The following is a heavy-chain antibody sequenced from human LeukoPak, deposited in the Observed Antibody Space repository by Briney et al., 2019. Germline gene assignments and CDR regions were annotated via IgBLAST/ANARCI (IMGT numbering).Heavy chain of an antibody. D-gene: IGHD5-18*01. Sequence: SETLSLTCTASGGSISSYNWSWIRQPPGKGLEWIGYIYYSGSTNYNPSLKSRVTISVDTSKNQFSLKLSSVTAADTAVYYCARVDTAILPYFDYWGQGTLVTVSS. J-gene: IGHJ4*02. CDR2: IYYSGST. CDR1: GGSISSYN. V-gene: IGHV4-59*01. CDR3: ARVDTAILPYFDY.